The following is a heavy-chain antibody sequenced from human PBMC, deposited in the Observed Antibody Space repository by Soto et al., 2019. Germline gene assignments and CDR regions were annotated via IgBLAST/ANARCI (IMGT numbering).Heavy chain of an antibody. Sequence: GGSLRLSCTASGFTFNRSSMNWVRQAPGKGLEWVSSISGESAYRYYADSTEGRFTVSRDNAKNSLFLQMDNLRVEDTAVYYCARETLRGDFDDWGQGTLVTVSS. CDR2: ISGESAYR. CDR3: ARETLRGDFDD. CDR1: GFTFNRSS. V-gene: IGHV3-21*06. D-gene: IGHD3-16*01. J-gene: IGHJ4*02.